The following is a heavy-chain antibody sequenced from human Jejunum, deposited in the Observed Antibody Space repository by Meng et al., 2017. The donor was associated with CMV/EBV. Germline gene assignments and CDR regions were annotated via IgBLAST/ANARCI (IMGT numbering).Heavy chain of an antibody. V-gene: IGHV1-46*01. CDR1: GYTFTTDH. Sequence: SWKASGYTFTTDHVHWVRQAPGQGLEYMRIIFSNGNTKHAQKFQGRLTLTRDTTTTTVYMELSGLRSDDTAVYFCAREYPSTFYFDYWGQGTLVTVSS. CDR2: IFSNGNT. D-gene: IGHD1-1*01. CDR3: AREYPSTFYFDY. J-gene: IGHJ4*02.